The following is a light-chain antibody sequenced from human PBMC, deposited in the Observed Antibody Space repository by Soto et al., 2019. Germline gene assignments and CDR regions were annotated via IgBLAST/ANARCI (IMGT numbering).Light chain of an antibody. CDR1: QSVLSSSNNENY. CDR3: QQYYSSPLT. V-gene: IGKV4-1*01. CDR2: WAS. J-gene: IGKJ2*01. Sequence: DIVMTQSPDSLAVSLGERATINCKSSQSVLSSSNNENYLAWYQQKPGQSPKMLISWASTRDSGVPDRLSGSGSGTVFTLTISSLQAEDVAVYYCQQYYSSPLTFGQGTKLEI.